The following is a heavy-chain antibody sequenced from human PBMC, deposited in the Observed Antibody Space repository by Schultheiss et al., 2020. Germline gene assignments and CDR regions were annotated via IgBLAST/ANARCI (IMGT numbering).Heavy chain of an antibody. CDR3: ARSGRVLAPYYYDSSGYYFWFDP. J-gene: IGHJ5*02. CDR2: INHSGST. D-gene: IGHD3-22*01. Sequence: SETLSLTCAVYGGSFSGYYWSWIRQPPGKGLEWIGEINHSGSTNYNPSLKSRVTISVDTSKNQFSLKLSSVTAADTAVYYCARSGRVLAPYYYDSSGYYFWFDPWGQGTLVTVSS. V-gene: IGHV4-34*01. CDR1: GGSFSGYY.